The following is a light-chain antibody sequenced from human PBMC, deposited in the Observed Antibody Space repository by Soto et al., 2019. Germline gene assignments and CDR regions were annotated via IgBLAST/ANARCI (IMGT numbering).Light chain of an antibody. J-gene: IGLJ1*01. CDR1: KNDIGVYDF. CDR2: EVV. CDR3: TSYAGSNTYV. V-gene: IGLV2-8*01. Sequence: QSVLTQPPSASGSPGQSVTISCTGTKNDIGVYDFVSWYQHHPGKAPRLIIYEVVQRPSGVPDRFSGSKSGNTASLPVSGLQAADEAAYFCTSYAGSNTYVFRSGTKVTVL.